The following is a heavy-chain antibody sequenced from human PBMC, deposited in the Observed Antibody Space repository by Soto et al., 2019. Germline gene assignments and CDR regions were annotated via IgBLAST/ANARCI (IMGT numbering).Heavy chain of an antibody. CDR3: ATIMPTAGFDP. CDR1: GYTFKDYW. Sequence: EVQLVQSGPEVKKPGESLRISCKGSGYTFKDYWIHWVRQLPGKGLEWMGRIDPHISYSVYDPSFQGHVTISVDASINTVYLQWDSLRASDTAIYYCATIMPTAGFDPWGQGTLVTVSS. J-gene: IGHJ5*02. D-gene: IGHD2-2*01. V-gene: IGHV5-10-1*03. CDR2: IDPHISYS.